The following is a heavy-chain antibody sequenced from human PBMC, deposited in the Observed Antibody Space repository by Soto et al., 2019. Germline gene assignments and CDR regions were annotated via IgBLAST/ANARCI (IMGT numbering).Heavy chain of an antibody. CDR2: IYYSGTT. J-gene: IGHJ4*02. CDR3: ARREIQGPIDY. V-gene: IGHV4-28*01. D-gene: IGHD1-26*01. Sequence: QVQLQESGPGLVKPSDTLSLTCAVSGYSISSSNWWGWIRQPPGKGLEWIGYIYYSGTTYYNPSLKSRVTRSVDTSENQFPLKLTSVTAVDTAVYYCARREIQGPIDYWGQGTLVTVSS. CDR1: GYSISSSNW.